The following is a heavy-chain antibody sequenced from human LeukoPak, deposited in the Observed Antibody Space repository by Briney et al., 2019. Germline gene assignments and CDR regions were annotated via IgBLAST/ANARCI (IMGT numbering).Heavy chain of an antibody. CDR3: ARVSRGGITASWFDP. J-gene: IGHJ5*02. CDR1: GFTFGVYG. Sequence: GGSLRLSCEGSGFTFGVYGVGWFRQAPGKGLQWVTSIRSNTYGGSTEYVPSVKGRFTISRDDSNSIAWLQMNSLKAEDTAIYYCARVSRGGITASWFDPWGQGTLVTVSS. V-gene: IGHV3-49*03. CDR2: IRSNTYGGST. D-gene: IGHD6-13*01.